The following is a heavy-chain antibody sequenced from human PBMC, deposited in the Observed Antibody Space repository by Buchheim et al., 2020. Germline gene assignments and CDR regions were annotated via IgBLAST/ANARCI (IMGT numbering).Heavy chain of an antibody. Sequence: QVQLQESGPGLVKPSETLSLTCTVSGGSIRSYYWSWIRQSPGKGLEWIGYIYYTGSSNYNPSFKSRVTMSVDTSKNHLSLRLSSLTAADTSVYYCARHRTYTDWYFDLWGRGTL. V-gene: IGHV4-59*08. J-gene: IGHJ2*01. CDR2: IYYTGSS. CDR3: ARHRTYTDWYFDL. CDR1: GGSIRSYY. D-gene: IGHD4-11*01.